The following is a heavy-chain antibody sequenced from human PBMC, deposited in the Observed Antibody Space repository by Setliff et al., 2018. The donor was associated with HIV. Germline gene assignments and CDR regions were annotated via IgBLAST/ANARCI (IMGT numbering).Heavy chain of an antibody. V-gene: IGHV4-39*02. CDR1: GASISSSDYF. CDR3: ARSARFFYASGSRRYFDL. Sequence: SETLSLTCIVSGASISSSDYFWVWIRQPPGKGLEWIGSIYHTGTTPYNRSLQSRVTISVDTSKNHFSLKVNSVTASDTAVYYCARSARFFYASGSRRYFDLWGRGTLVTVSS. J-gene: IGHJ2*01. D-gene: IGHD3-10*01. CDR2: IYHTGTT.